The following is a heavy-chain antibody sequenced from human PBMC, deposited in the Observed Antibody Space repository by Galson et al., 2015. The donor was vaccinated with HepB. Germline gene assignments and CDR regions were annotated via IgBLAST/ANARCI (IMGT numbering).Heavy chain of an antibody. V-gene: IGHV3-30-3*01. J-gene: IGHJ4*02. CDR1: GFTFSTSA. CDR3: SRDSGYCTTTSCYIFDY. D-gene: IGHD2-2*02. CDR2: ISDDGSNK. Sequence: SLRLSCAASGFTFSTSAMHWVRQTPGKGLEWVAVISDDGSNKLYADSVKGRFSLSRDNSKNTLHLVMSSLRTEDTAIYYCSRDSGYCTTTSCYIFDYWGQGTLVTVSS.